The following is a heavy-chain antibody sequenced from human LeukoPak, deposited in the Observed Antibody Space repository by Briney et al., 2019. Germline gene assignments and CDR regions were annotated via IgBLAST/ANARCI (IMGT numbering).Heavy chain of an antibody. Sequence: SVKVSCKASGYTFTSYDINWVRQATGQGLEWMGWMNPNSGNTGYAQKFQGRVTMTRNTSISTAYMELSSLRSEDTAVYYCARGPRSIAAPDYWGQGTLVTVSS. V-gene: IGHV1-8*01. CDR2: MNPNSGNT. D-gene: IGHD6-6*01. CDR1: GYTFTSYD. J-gene: IGHJ4*02. CDR3: ARGPRSIAAPDY.